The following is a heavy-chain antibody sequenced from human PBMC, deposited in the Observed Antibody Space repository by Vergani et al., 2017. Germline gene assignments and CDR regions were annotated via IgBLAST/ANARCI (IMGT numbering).Heavy chain of an antibody. CDR1: GGTFSSYT. J-gene: IGHJ5*02. V-gene: IGHV1-69*02. D-gene: IGHD6-13*01. CDR2: IIPILGIA. CDR3: ARSHSSSWYFYNWFDP. Sequence: VSCKASGGTFSSYTISWVRQAPGQGLEWMGRIIPILGIANYAQKFQGRVTITADKSTSTAYMELSSLRSEDTAVYYCARSHSSSWYFYNWFDPWGQGTLVTVSS.